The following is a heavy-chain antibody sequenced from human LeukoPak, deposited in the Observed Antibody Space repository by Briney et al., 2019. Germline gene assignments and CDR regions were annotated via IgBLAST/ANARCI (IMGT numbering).Heavy chain of an antibody. CDR2: IYYSGST. CDR1: GGSISSSSYY. J-gene: IGHJ4*02. V-gene: IGHV4-39*01. CDR3: ASGSYYPQFDY. Sequence: PSETLSLTCTVSGGSISSSSYYWGWIRHPPGKGLEWIGSIYYSGSTYYNPSLKSRVTISVDTSKNQFSLKLSSVTAAETAVYYCASGSYYPQFDYWGQGTLVTVSS. D-gene: IGHD1-26*01.